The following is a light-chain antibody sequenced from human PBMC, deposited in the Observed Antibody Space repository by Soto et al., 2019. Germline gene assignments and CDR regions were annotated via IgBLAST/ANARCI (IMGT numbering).Light chain of an antibody. CDR1: QYIASNY. CDR3: QQYYSMPFT. J-gene: IGKJ4*01. V-gene: IGKV3-20*01. CDR2: GAS. Sequence: EIVLTQSPGTLSLSPGEGATLSCRSSQYIASNYLAWYQQTPGQAPRLLIYGASWRATGVPDRFSGSGAGTDFTLTISRLEPEDSAVYYCQQYYSMPFTFGGGTKVDIK.